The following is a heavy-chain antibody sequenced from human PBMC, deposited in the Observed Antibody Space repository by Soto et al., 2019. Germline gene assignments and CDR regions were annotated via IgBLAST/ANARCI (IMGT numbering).Heavy chain of an antibody. CDR3: TRDYCSSTSCYYGTYYYYGMDV. D-gene: IGHD2-2*01. V-gene: IGHV3-49*03. CDR2: IRSKAYGGTT. J-gene: IGHJ6*02. Sequence: PGGSLRLSCTASGFTFGDYAMSWFRQAPGKGLEWVGFIRSKAYGGTTEYAASVKGRFTISRDDAKSIAYLQMNSLKTEDTAGYYCTRDYCSSTSCYYGTYYYYGMDVWGQGTTVTVSS. CDR1: GFTFGDYA.